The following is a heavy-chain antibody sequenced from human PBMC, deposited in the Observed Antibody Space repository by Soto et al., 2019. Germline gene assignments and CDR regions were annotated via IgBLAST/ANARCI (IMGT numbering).Heavy chain of an antibody. D-gene: IGHD5-12*01. V-gene: IGHV1-69*14. Sequence: QVQLVQSGAEVRQPASSVKVSCKTSGATFSSYAITWVRQAPGQGLEWMGGIVPTVDTSTYAQKFQSRVKITADKFTNTVYMELSSLRSDDTAVYYCVRVVAIPGYPDNWGQGTLVTVSS. J-gene: IGHJ4*02. CDR3: VRVVAIPGYPDN. CDR1: GATFSSYA. CDR2: IVPTVDTS.